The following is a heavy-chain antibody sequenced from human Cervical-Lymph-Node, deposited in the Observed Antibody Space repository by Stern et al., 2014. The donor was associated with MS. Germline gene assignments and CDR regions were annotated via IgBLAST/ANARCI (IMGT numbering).Heavy chain of an antibody. D-gene: IGHD1-1*01. V-gene: IGHV1-69*01. J-gene: IGHJ6*02. CDR3: ARDSTTGMDV. CDR1: GDTFSSYA. CDR2: IVPSFGTS. Sequence: VQLEESGAEVKKPGSSVKVSCKTSGDTFSSYAISWVRQGPGQGLEWMGGIVPSFGTSNYAEKYQGRVTITADVSTNTAYMELSRLGSDDTAVYYCARDSTTGMDVWGQGTTVTVSS.